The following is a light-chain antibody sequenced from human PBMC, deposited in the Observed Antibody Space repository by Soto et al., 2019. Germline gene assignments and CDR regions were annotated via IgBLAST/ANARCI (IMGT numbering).Light chain of an antibody. CDR1: SSDVGAYDY. J-gene: IGLJ1*01. CDR2: EVS. Sequence: QSVLTQPASVSGSPGQSITLSCTGTSSDVGAYDYVSWYQQHPDKAPHLMIYEVSNRPSGVSNRFSGSKSVNTATLTISGLQAEDEADYYCSSYTSSSTRVFGTGTKLTVL. CDR3: SSYTSSSTRV. V-gene: IGLV2-14*03.